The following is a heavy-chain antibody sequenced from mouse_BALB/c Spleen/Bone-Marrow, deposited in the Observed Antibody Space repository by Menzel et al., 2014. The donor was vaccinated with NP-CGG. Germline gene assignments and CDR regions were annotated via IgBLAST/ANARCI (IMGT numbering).Heavy chain of an antibody. J-gene: IGHJ3*01. V-gene: IGHV7-1*02. Sequence: EVHLVESGGGLVQPGDSLRLSCATSGFTFSDFYMEWVRQPPGKRLEWIAASRSKAKHYTTGYSASVKGRFIVSRDTSQSILYLQMNALRAEDTAIYYCARDVGYGNYFVYWGQGTLVTVSA. CDR3: ARDVGYGNYFVY. CDR1: GFTFSDFY. CDR2: SRSKAKHYTT. D-gene: IGHD2-10*02.